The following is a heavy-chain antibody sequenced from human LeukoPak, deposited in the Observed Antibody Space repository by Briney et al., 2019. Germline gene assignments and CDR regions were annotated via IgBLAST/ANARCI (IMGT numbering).Heavy chain of an antibody. D-gene: IGHD5-24*01. J-gene: IGHJ4*02. CDR2: IKEDGSET. CDR3: ARETPRRGETRDGYR. Sequence: QPGGSLRLSCAASGFTFSSYAMSWFRQAPGKGLECLANIKEDGSETYYADSVKGRFTISRDNPKNLLFLQINSLRVEDTAVYYCARETPRRGETRDGYRWGQGTLVTVSS. V-gene: IGHV3-7*01. CDR1: GFTFSSYA.